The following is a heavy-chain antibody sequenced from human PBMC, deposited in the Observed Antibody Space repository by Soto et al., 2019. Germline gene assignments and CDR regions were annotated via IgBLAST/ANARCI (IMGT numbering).Heavy chain of an antibody. D-gene: IGHD6-19*01. CDR2: ISVYNGNT. J-gene: IGHJ4*02. Sequence: QVQLVQSGAEVKKPGASVKVSCKASGYTFPTYGIIWVRQAPGQGLEWMGWISVYNGNTNYAQKFQGRVTMTTDTATSTAYMKLRSLRSDDTAVYSWARGGNGWYEDYWGQGTLVTVSS. V-gene: IGHV1-18*01. CDR3: ARGGNGWYEDY. CDR1: GYTFPTYG.